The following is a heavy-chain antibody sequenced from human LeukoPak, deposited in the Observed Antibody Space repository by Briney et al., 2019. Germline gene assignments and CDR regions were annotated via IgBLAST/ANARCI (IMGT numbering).Heavy chain of an antibody. CDR1: GFTFSDYE. J-gene: IGHJ4*02. V-gene: IGHV3-48*03. CDR3: ARGPRDPTEYCSRGTCSPTYEV. CDR2: ISSSGRRI. D-gene: IGHD2-15*01. Sequence: GGSLRLSCAASGFTFSDYEMNWARQAPGKGLEWVSYISSSGRRIYYADSVKGRFTISRDNAKNSLYLQMNSPRVDDTAIYYCARGPRDPTEYCSRGTCSPTYEVWGQGTLVTVSS.